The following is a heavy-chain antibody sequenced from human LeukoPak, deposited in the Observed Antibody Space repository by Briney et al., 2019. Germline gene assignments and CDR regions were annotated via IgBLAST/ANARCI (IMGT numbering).Heavy chain of an antibody. CDR2: ISYSGST. Sequence: SETLSLTCTVSGGSISSYYWSWIRQPPGKGLEWIGYISYSGSTNYNPSLKSRVTISVDTSKNQFSLKLSSVTAADTAVYYCARGGSSSFPFDYWGQGTLVTVSS. CDR1: GGSISSYY. D-gene: IGHD6-13*01. J-gene: IGHJ4*02. CDR3: ARGGSSSFPFDY. V-gene: IGHV4-59*01.